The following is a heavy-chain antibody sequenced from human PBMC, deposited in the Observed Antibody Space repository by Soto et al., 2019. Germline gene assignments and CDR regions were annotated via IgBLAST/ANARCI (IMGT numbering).Heavy chain of an antibody. CDR2: ISSSGRTI. CDR3: ARDSVVFDY. Sequence: EVQLVESGGGLVQPGGSLTLSCATSGFTFSDYDMNWVRQAPGKGLEWVSYISSSGRTIYDADSVKGRFTTSRDDAKNSLYLQMNSLRVEDTAVYYCARDSVVFDYWGQGTRVTVSS. V-gene: IGHV3-48*03. CDR1: GFTFSDYD. J-gene: IGHJ4*02. D-gene: IGHD2-15*01.